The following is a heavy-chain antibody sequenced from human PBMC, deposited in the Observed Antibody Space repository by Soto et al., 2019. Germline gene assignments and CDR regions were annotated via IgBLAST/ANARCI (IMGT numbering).Heavy chain of an antibody. D-gene: IGHD6-19*01. Sequence: ASVKVSCKASGYTFTSYCMSWVRQAPGQGLEWMGWISAYNGNTNYAQKLQGRVTMTTDTSTSTAYMELRSLRSDDTAVYYCARDQHGAVAGGYYYGMDVWGQGTTVTVSS. CDR1: GYTFTSYC. CDR2: ISAYNGNT. CDR3: ARDQHGAVAGGYYYGMDV. J-gene: IGHJ6*02. V-gene: IGHV1-18*04.